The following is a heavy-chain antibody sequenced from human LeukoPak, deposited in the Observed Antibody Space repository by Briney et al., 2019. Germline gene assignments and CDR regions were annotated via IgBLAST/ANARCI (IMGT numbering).Heavy chain of an antibody. D-gene: IGHD6-6*01. CDR3: ARDAGGTAARPSSY. V-gene: IGHV3-21*01. CDR2: ISSSSSYI. J-gene: IGHJ4*02. Sequence: KPGGSLRLSCAASGFTFSSYSMNWVRQAPGKGLEWVSSISSSSSYIYYADSVKGRFTISRDNAKNSLYLQMNSLRAEDTAVYYCARDAGGTAARPSSYWGQGTLVTVSS. CDR1: GFTFSSYS.